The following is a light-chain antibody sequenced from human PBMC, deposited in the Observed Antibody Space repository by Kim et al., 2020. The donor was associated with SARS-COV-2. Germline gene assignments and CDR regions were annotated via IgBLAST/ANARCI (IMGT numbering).Light chain of an antibody. J-gene: IGLJ2*01. CDR1: NIGSKS. CDR3: QGWESSSDHPGVV. Sequence: SYELTQPPSVSVAPGKTARITCGGNNIGSKSVHWYQQKPGQAPVLVIYYDSDRPSGIPERFSGSNSGNTATLTISRVEAGDEADYYCQGWESSSDHPGVV. V-gene: IGLV3-21*01. CDR2: YDS.